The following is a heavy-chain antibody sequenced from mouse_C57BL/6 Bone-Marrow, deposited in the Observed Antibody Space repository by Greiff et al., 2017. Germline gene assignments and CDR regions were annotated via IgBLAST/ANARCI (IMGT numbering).Heavy chain of an antibody. CDR2: IDPETGGT. D-gene: IGHD2-1*01. J-gene: IGHJ3*01. V-gene: IGHV1-15*01. CDR3: TRVGSTLDWFAY. Sequence: LVESGAELVRPGASVTLSCKASGYTFTDYEMHWVKQTPVHGLEWIGAIDPETGGTAYNQKFKGQAILTADKSSSTAYMELRSLTSEDSAVYYCTRVGSTLDWFAYWGQGTLVTVSA. CDR1: GYTFTDYE.